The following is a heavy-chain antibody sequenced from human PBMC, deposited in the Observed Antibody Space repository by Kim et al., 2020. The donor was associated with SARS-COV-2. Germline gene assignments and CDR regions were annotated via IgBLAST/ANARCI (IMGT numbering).Heavy chain of an antibody. CDR2: IKQDGSEQ. Sequence: GGSLRLSCVASEFTFSDYYMSWVRQAPGKGLEWVSNIKQDGSEQWYVDSVKGRFTISRDNAKNSLYLQMNSPRAEDTAVYYCARGTRCAAYRGPDSCG. V-gene: IGHV3-7*01. CDR1: EFTFSDYY. D-gene: IGHD3-10*01. CDR3: ARGTRCAAYRGPDS. J-gene: IGHJ5*01.